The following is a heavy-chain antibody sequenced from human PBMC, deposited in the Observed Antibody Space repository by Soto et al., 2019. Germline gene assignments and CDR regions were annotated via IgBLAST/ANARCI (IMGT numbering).Heavy chain of an antibody. Sequence: DVQLLESGGGLVQPGGSLTLSCAASRFTFSDFAMSWVRQAPGKGLEWVSSIGGTGTDTHYADSMKGRFTISRDNSRNTLYLQIDSLRDEDTAVYYCAKDAVPYNGKWDWFDSWGQGTLVIVSS. CDR1: RFTFSDFA. J-gene: IGHJ5*01. CDR3: AKDAVPYNGKWDWFDS. V-gene: IGHV3-23*01. CDR2: IGGTGTDT. D-gene: IGHD1-20*01.